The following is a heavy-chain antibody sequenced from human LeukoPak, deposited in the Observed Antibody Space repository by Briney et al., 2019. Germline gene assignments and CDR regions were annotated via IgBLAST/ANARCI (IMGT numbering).Heavy chain of an antibody. Sequence: PLASVKVSCKVSGYTLTELSMHWVRQAPGKGLEWMGGFDPEDGETLYAQKFQGRVTMTEDTSTDTAYMELSSLRSEDTAVYYCATVLLYSSGFPFDPWGQGTLVTVSS. CDR2: FDPEDGET. J-gene: IGHJ5*02. CDR3: ATVLLYSSGFPFDP. D-gene: IGHD6-19*01. CDR1: GYTLTELS. V-gene: IGHV1-24*01.